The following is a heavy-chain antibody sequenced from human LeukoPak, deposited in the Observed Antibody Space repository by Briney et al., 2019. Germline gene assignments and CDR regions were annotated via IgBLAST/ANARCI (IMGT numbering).Heavy chain of an antibody. CDR2: YHIGNT. J-gene: IGHJ6*03. CDR3: ARLWDSTGLYFYYYMDV. CDR1: GVSIRGDTYY. Sequence: SETLSLTCTVSGVSIRGDTYYWGWIRQPPGKGLEWIGNYHIGNTYYNPSLKSRVTISEDTSKNQFSPRVNSVTAADTAVYYCARLWDSTGLYFYYYMDVWGEGTTVTVSS. V-gene: IGHV4-39*01. D-gene: IGHD6-19*01.